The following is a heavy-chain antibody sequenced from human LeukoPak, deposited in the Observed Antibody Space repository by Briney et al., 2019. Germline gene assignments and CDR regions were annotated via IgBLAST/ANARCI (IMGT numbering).Heavy chain of an antibody. D-gene: IGHD5-18*01. CDR2: ISSSSSYI. V-gene: IGHV3-21*01. J-gene: IGHJ4*02. CDR1: GFTFSSYS. CDR3: ARYWGSGYSYGKTTDY. Sequence: PGGSLRLSRAASGFTFSSYSMNWVRQAPGKGLEWVSSISSSSSYIYYADSVKGRFTISRDNAKNSLYLQMNSLRAEDTAVYYCARYWGSGYSYGKTTDYWGQGTLVTVSS.